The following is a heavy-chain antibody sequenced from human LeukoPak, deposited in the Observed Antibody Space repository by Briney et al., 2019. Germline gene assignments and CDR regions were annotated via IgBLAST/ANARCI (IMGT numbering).Heavy chain of an antibody. J-gene: IGHJ4*02. Sequence: GASVKVSCKVSGYTLTELSMHWVRQAPGKGLEWMGGLDPEDGETIYAQKFQGRVTMTEDTSTDTAYMELSSLRSEDTAVYYCATGRVRGVISPFDYWGQGTLVTVSS. V-gene: IGHV1-24*01. CDR2: LDPEDGET. CDR3: ATGRVRGVISPFDY. CDR1: GYTLTELS. D-gene: IGHD3-10*01.